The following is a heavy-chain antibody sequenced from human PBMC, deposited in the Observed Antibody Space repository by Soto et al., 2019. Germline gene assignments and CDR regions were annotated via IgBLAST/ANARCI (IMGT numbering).Heavy chain of an antibody. V-gene: IGHV1-69*02. Sequence: SVKVSCKASGGTFSSYTISWVRQAPGQGLEWMGRIIPILGIANYAQKFQGRVTITADKSTSTAYMELSSLRSEDTAVYYCAIVLWGFCSSTSCPPDYYGMDVWGQGTTVTVSS. CDR3: AIVLWGFCSSTSCPPDYYGMDV. J-gene: IGHJ6*02. CDR1: GGTFSSYT. CDR2: IIPILGIA. D-gene: IGHD2-2*01.